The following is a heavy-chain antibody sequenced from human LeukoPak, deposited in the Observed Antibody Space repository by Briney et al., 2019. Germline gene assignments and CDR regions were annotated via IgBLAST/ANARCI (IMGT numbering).Heavy chain of an antibody. Sequence: PGGSLRLSCAASGFTFSNYDIHWVRQAPGKGLEWVALISYDGNNKYYADSVKGRFTISRDNSKNTLYLQMNSLRAEDTAVFYCAKSRGDEHQLPRRYGLDVWGKGTTVTVSS. CDR1: GFTFSNYD. CDR2: ISYDGNNK. D-gene: IGHD2-2*01. V-gene: IGHV3-30*18. J-gene: IGHJ6*04. CDR3: AKSRGDEHQLPRRYGLDV.